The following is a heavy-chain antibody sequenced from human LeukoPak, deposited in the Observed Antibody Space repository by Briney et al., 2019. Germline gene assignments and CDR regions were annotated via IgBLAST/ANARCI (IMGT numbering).Heavy chain of an antibody. CDR1: GFTFSNAW. D-gene: IGHD3-10*01. J-gene: IGHJ4*02. Sequence: RGSLRLSCAASGFTFSNAWMSWVRQAPGKGLEWVGRIKSKTDGGTTDYAAPVKGRFTISRDDSKNTLYVQMNSLKTEDTAVYYCTTGPYDYGSGTYYHWGQGTLVTVSS. CDR2: IKSKTDGGTT. V-gene: IGHV3-15*01. CDR3: TTGPYDYGSGTYYH.